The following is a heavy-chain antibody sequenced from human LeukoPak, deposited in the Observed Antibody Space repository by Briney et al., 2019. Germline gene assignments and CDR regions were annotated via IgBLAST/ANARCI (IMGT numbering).Heavy chain of an antibody. Sequence: GSLRLSCAASGFTVSGDYMTWVRQAPGKGLEWVSVIYSGGETYYGDSVKGRFTISRDSPKNTVYLQMTSLRVEDTAVYFCARGFGSSDDFWGQGALVTVSS. CDR2: IYSGGET. CDR1: GFTVSGDY. J-gene: IGHJ4*02. CDR3: ARGFGSSDDF. V-gene: IGHV3-66*01. D-gene: IGHD6-13*01.